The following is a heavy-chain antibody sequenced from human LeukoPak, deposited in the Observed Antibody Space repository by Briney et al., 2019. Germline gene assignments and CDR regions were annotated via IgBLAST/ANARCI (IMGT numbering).Heavy chain of an antibody. CDR2: ISGSGGST. J-gene: IGHJ3*02. Sequence: GGSLRLSCAASGLSLRRNAMSWVRQAPGKGLEWVSAISGSGGSTYYADSVKGRFTISRDNSKNTLYLQMNSLRAEDTAVYYCAKDWGPDVAFDIWGQGTMVTVSS. V-gene: IGHV3-23*01. CDR1: GLSLRRNA. CDR3: AKDWGPDVAFDI. D-gene: IGHD3-16*01.